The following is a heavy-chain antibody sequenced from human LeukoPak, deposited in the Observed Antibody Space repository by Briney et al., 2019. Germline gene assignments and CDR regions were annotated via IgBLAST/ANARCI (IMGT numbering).Heavy chain of an antibody. D-gene: IGHD6-6*01. J-gene: IGHJ6*03. CDR2: IFTNGSP. V-gene: IGHV4-4*07. Sequence: SDTLSLTCTVSGASVASYYWSWIRRPAGKGLEWIGRIFTNGSPNHNPSLKSRVTMSVDTSKNQFSLRLSSVTAADAAVYYCARESRAPYTSSPHFYYYYYYMDVWGNGTTVTVSS. CDR3: ARESRAPYTSSPHFYYYYYYMDV. CDR1: GASVASYY.